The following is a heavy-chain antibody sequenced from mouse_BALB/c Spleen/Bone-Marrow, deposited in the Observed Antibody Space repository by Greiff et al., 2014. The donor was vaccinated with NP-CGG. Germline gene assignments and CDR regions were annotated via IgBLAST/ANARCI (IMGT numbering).Heavy chain of an antibody. CDR2: INPNNDGT. CDR1: GYTFTSYY. J-gene: IGHJ4*01. D-gene: IGHD2-3*01. Sequence: QVHVKQSGAELVKPGASVKLSCKASGYTFTSYYMYWVKQRPGLGLEWIGEINPNNDGTNFNEKFKSKATLTVDKSSSTAYMQLSSLTSEDSAVYYCARAAYDPYAMDYWGQGTSVTVSS. V-gene: IGHV1S81*02. CDR3: ARAAYDPYAMDY.